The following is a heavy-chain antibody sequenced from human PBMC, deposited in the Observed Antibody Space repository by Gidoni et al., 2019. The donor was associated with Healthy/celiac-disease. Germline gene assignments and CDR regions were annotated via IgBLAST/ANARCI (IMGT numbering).Heavy chain of an antibody. D-gene: IGHD6-6*01. CDR1: GFTFSSYG. Sequence: QVQLVESGGGVVQPGRSLRLSCAASGFTFSSYGMHWVRQAPGKGLEWGAVIWYDGSNKYYADSVKGRFTISRDNSKNTLYLQMNSLRAEDTAVYYCARDRQYSSSSGVFWFDPWGQGTLVTVSS. CDR3: ARDRQYSSSSGVFWFDP. CDR2: IWYDGSNK. J-gene: IGHJ5*02. V-gene: IGHV3-33*01.